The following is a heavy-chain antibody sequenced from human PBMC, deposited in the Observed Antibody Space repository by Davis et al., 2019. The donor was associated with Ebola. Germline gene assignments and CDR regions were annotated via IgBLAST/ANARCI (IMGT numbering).Heavy chain of an antibody. CDR2: IGTAGDT. CDR3: ARGGYDLRYGMDV. V-gene: IGHV3-13*01. J-gene: IGHJ6*02. D-gene: IGHD5-12*01. Sequence: GESLKISCAASGFTFSSYDMHWVRQATGKGLEWVSAIGTAGDTYYPGSVKGRFTISRENAKNSLYLQMNSLRAGDTAVYYCARGGYDLRYGMDVWGQGTTVTVSS. CDR1: GFTFSSYD.